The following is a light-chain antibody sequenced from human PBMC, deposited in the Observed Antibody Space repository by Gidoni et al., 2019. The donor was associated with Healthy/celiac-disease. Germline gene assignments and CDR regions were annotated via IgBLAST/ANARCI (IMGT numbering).Light chain of an antibody. J-gene: IGLJ2*01. CDR3: QSADSSGTSLV. CDR2: TDS. Sequence: SYELTQPPSVSVSPGQTARITCSGDALPKQYAYWYQQKPGQAPVLVIYTDSERPSGIPERFSGSSSGTTVTLTISGVQAEDEADYYCQSADSSGTSLVFGGGTKLTVL. V-gene: IGLV3-25*02. CDR1: ALPKQY.